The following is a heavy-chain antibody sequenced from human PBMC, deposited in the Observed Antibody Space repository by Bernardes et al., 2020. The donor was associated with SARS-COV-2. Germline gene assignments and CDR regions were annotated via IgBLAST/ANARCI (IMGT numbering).Heavy chain of an antibody. CDR3: AKDSPFYSNGLYDYYYGMDG. J-gene: IGHJ6*02. Sequence: GGSLRLSCEAFGFIFSSYGMHWVRQAPGKGLEWVAVISYDGCNKSYADSVKCRFTISRDNSKNTPYLQINSLRAEGTSVYDCAKDSPFYSNGLYDYYYGMDGWGQGTTVTVSS. CDR2: ISYDGCNK. CDR1: GFIFSSYG. V-gene: IGHV3-30*18. D-gene: IGHD6-19*01.